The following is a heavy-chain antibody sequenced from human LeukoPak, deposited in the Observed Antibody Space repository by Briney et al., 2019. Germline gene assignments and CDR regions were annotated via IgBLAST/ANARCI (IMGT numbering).Heavy chain of an antibody. J-gene: IGHJ6*04. D-gene: IGHD3-10*01. CDR2: IIPIFDTA. CDR1: GGTFSSYA. V-gene: IGHV1-69*06. Sequence: GASVKVSCKASGGTFSSYAISWVRQAPGQGLEWMGGIIPIFDTANYAQNFQGRVTITADKSTSTAYMELSSLRSEDTAVYYCARDPYYGSGRYRYGMDVWGKGTTVTISS. CDR3: ARDPYYGSGRYRYGMDV.